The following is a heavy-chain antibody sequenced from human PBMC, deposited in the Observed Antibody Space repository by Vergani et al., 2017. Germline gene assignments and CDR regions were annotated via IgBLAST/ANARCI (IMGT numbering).Heavy chain of an antibody. CDR3: ARQYYYDSSGYYFQH. Sequence: QVQLVQSGAEVKKPGASVKVSCKASVYTFTGYYMHWVRQAPGQGLEWMGWINPNSGGTNYAQKFQGRVTMTRDTSISTAYMELSRLRSDDTAVYYCARQYYYDSSGYYFQHWGQGTLVTVSS. V-gene: IGHV1-2*02. D-gene: IGHD3-22*01. J-gene: IGHJ1*01. CDR1: VYTFTGYY. CDR2: INPNSGGT.